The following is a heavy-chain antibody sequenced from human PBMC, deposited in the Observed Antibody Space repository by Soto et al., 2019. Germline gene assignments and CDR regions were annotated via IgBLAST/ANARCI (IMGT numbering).Heavy chain of an antibody. CDR1: GGSISSRGYY. CDR2: SYYSWSS. D-gene: IGHD3-22*01. Sequence: TLSLTCTVSGGSISSRGYYWSWIRQHPVKGLEWIGYSYYSWSSYYNPSLKSRLTISVDPSKNQFSLRLSSVTAADTAVYYCARNYYDRTGYSVPDFFADWGQGALVTVSS. CDR3: ARNYYDRTGYSVPDFFAD. V-gene: IGHV4-31*03. J-gene: IGHJ4*02.